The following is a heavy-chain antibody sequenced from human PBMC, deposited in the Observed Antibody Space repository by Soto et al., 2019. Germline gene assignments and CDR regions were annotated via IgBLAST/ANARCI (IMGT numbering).Heavy chain of an antibody. V-gene: IGHV1-18*01. CDR1: GDTFTNFG. CDR3: ARVLRGVVNWFDP. Sequence: ASVKVSCRTSGDTFTNFGLSWVRQAPGQGLEWMGWIATYNSNKNYAQKFQGRLTLTTDTSKSTGYMELKSLEYDDTAVYYCARVLRGVVNWFDPLGQGTLVTVYS. D-gene: IGHD3-10*01. CDR2: IATYNSNK. J-gene: IGHJ5*02.